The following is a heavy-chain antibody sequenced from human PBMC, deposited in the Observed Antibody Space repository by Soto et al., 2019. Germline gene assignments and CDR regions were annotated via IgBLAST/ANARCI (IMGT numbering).Heavy chain of an antibody. CDR3: VRTSLVVAAATREDY. Sequence: EVQLVESGGGLVQPGESLRLSCAASGFTFSSYWMHWVRQAPGKGLVWVSRINSDGSSTSYAGSVKGRFTISRDNAKNTQYLQMNNLRAEDTAVYYCVRTSLVVAAATREDYWGQGTLVTVSS. CDR2: INSDGSST. J-gene: IGHJ4*02. CDR1: GFTFSSYW. V-gene: IGHV3-74*01. D-gene: IGHD2-15*01.